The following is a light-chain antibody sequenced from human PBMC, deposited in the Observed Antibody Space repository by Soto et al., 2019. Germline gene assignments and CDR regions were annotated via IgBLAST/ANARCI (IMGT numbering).Light chain of an antibody. J-gene: IGKJ3*01. CDR1: QSVSSSY. Sequence: EIVLTQSPGTLSLSPGERATLSCRASQSVSSSYLAWYQQKPGQAPRLLIYGASSRATGIPDRFSGSWSGTDFTLTISRLEPEDFAVYYGQQYCSSPGTFGPGTKVDIK. V-gene: IGKV3-20*01. CDR2: GAS. CDR3: QQYCSSPGT.